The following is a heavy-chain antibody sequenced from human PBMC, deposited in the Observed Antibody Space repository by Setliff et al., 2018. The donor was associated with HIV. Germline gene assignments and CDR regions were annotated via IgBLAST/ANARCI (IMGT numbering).Heavy chain of an antibody. V-gene: IGHV4-39*01. J-gene: IGHJ5*02. Sequence: SETLSLTCTVSGGSISSSSYYWGWIRQPPGKGLEWIGSIYYRGSTYYNPSLKSRVTISVDTSKNQFSLKLSSVTAADTAVYYCARYAYLHGYNWFDPWGHGTLVTVSS. CDR3: ARYAYLHGYNWFDP. CDR1: GGSISSSSYY. CDR2: IYYRGST.